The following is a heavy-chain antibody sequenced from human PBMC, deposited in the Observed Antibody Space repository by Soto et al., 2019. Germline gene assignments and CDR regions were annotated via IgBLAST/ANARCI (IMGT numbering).Heavy chain of an antibody. CDR2: MYFGGSF. V-gene: IGHV4-59*02. D-gene: IGHD3-22*01. Sequence: LSLTCNVSGASVSHGYWSWIRQPPGKGLEWIGFMYFGGSFNYNPSLTSRATISVETSKNQFSMKLTSVTASDTAVYYCARSYYDSTGFAVDPWGQGTLVTVSS. CDR3: ARSYYDSTGFAVDP. CDR1: GASVSHGY. J-gene: IGHJ5*02.